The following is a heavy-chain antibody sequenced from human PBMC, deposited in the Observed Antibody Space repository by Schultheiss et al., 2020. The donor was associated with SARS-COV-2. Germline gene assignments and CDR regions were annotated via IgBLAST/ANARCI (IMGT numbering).Heavy chain of an antibody. CDR2: IYYSGST. CDR1: GGSVSSGGYY. CDR3: ARSGSYFGDVDP. V-gene: IGHV4-61*08. J-gene: IGHJ5*02. Sequence: SETLSLTCTVSGGSVSSGGYYWSWIRQPPGKGLEWIGYIYYSGSTNYNPSLKSRVTISVDTSKNQFSLKLSSVTAADTAVYYCARSGSYFGDVDPWGQGTLVTVSS. D-gene: IGHD1-26*01.